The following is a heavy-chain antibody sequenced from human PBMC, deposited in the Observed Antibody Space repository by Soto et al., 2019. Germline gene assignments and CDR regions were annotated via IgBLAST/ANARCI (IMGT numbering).Heavy chain of an antibody. CDR3: ARDGRGYSSSWGSGDAFDI. CDR1: GFTFSSYS. D-gene: IGHD6-13*01. J-gene: IGHJ3*02. CDR2: ISSSSSYI. V-gene: IGHV3-21*01. Sequence: EVQLVESGGGLVKPGGSLRLSCAASGFTFSSYSMNWVRQAPGKGLEWVSSISSSSSYIYYADSVKGRFTISRDNAKNSLYRQMNGLRAGDRAVYYCARDGRGYSSSWGSGDAFDIWGQGTMVTVSS.